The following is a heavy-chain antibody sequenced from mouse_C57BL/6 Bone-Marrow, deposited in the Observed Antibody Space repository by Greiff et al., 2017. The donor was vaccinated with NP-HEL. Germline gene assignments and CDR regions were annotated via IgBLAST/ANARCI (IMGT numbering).Heavy chain of an antibody. CDR1: GFTFTDYY. V-gene: IGHV7-3*01. CDR3: ANGLGEVAHFDC. CDR2: IRNKANGYTT. D-gene: IGHD1-1*01. Sequence: EVQLVESGGGLVQPGGSLSLSCAASGFTFTDYYMSWVRQPPGKALEWLGFIRNKANGYTTEYSASVKGRFTISRDNSQSILYLQMKALRAEDSAPYYCANGLGEVAHFDCWGQGTTLTVSS. J-gene: IGHJ2*01.